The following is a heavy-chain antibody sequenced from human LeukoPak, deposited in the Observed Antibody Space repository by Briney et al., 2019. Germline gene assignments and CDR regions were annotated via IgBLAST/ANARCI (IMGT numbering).Heavy chain of an antibody. CDR1: GFTFDDYA. J-gene: IGHJ4*02. V-gene: IGHV3-9*01. CDR3: AKDISRYAGPTYDY. D-gene: IGHD1/OR15-1a*01. CDR2: ISWNSGSI. Sequence: GGSLRLSCAASGFTFDDYAMHWVRQAPGKGLEWVSGISWNSGSIGYADSVKGRFTISRDNAKNSLYLQMNSLRAEDTALYYCAKDISRYAGPTYDYWGQGTLVTVSS.